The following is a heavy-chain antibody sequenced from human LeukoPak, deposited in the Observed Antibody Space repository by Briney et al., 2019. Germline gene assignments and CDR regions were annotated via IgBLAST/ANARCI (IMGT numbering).Heavy chain of an antibody. CDR3: ARGPAGGDY. D-gene: IGHD3-10*01. Sequence: HSCADTGFTVSSNYMRDFRQAPGKALERASVIYTGGNTYYANSVKGRFPISRDNSKNTLYLRMNSLRAEDTAVYYCARGPAGGDYWAQATLVTVSP. V-gene: IGHV3-66*02. CDR2: IYTGGNT. CDR1: GFTVSSNY. J-gene: IGHJ4*02.